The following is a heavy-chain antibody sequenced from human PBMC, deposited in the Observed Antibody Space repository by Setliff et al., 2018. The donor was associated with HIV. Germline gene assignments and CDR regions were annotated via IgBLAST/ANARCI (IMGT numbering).Heavy chain of an antibody. CDR1: GGTFSSYA. CDR2: IIPISGTV. V-gene: IGHV1-69*05. CDR3: AGGVQSPPHYSYYYMDV. J-gene: IGHJ6*03. Sequence: GASVKVSCKASGGTFSSYAISWVRQAPGQGLEWMGGIIPISGTVNYAQKCWGRVTINTHESTSTAYMELSSLRSEDTAVYYCAGGVQSPPHYSYYYMDVWGEGT.